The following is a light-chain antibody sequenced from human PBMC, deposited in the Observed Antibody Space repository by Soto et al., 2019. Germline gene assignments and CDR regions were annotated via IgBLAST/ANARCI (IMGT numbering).Light chain of an antibody. CDR1: QSVSNY. V-gene: IGKV1-39*01. CDR2: DAS. CDR3: QQSYYNPT. Sequence: DIQMTQSPSSLSASVGDRVTITCRASQSVSNYLHWYQQKPGKAPNLLISDASSLQSGVPSRFSGSGSGTDFTLTISSLQREDFATYYCQQSYYNPTFGQGTKVVIK. J-gene: IGKJ1*01.